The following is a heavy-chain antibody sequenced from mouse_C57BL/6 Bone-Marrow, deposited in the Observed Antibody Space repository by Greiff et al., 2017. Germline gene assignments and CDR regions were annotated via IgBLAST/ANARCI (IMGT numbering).Heavy chain of an antibody. J-gene: IGHJ4*01. V-gene: IGHV3-6*01. Sequence: VQLKESGPGLVKPSQSLSLTCSVTGYSIPSGYYWNWIRQFPGNKLEWMGYISYDGSNNYNPSLKNRISITRDTSKNQFFLKLNSVTTEDTATYYCAREGWLLPYAMDYWGQGTSVTVSS. CDR3: AREGWLLPYAMDY. CDR1: GYSIPSGYY. CDR2: ISYDGSN. D-gene: IGHD2-3*01.